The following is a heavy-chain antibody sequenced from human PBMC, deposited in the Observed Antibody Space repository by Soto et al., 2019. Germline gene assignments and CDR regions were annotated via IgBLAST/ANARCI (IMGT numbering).Heavy chain of an antibody. CDR1: GYTFTSYG. J-gene: IGHJ6*02. CDR2: ISAYNGNT. CDR3: ARELTEPGEYGMDV. Sequence: QVQLVQSGAEVKKPGASVKVSCKASGYTFTSYGISWVRQAPGQGLEWMGWISAYNGNTNYAQKLQGRVTMTTDTSTSTAYMELRSLSSADTAANYCARELTEPGEYGMDVWGQGTKVTVAS. V-gene: IGHV1-18*01. D-gene: IGHD3-9*01.